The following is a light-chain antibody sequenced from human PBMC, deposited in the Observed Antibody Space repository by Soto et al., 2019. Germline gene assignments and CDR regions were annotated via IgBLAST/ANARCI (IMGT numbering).Light chain of an antibody. J-gene: IGKJ2*01. Sequence: DIKMTQSPSTLSASVGDSVTITCRASQSINTWLAWYQQNPGKAPKLLLHDASSLESGVPSRFSGGGSGTEFTLTSSSLQPDDVATYYFHQYNSHFGPGTQMEIK. V-gene: IGKV1-5*01. CDR1: QSINTW. CDR2: DAS. CDR3: HQYNSH.